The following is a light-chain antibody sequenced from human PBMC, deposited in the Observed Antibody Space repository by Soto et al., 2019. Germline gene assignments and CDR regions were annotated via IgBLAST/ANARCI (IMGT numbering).Light chain of an antibody. J-gene: IGKJ1*01. CDR3: QYYNSAPRAWT. CDR2: DAS. V-gene: IGKV1-27*01. CDR1: QDIDNY. Sequence: DIQMTQSPSSLSASVGDSVTITCRASQDIDNYLVWYQQKAGKVPKVIIHDASTLQSGVTSRFSGSGYGTVITLTINRLQPEYVATYYCQYYNSAPRAWTFGQGTKVEI.